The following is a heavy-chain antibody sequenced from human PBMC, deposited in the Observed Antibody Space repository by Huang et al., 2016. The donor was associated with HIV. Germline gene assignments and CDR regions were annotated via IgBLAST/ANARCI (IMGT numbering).Heavy chain of an antibody. Sequence: EMQLLESGGGLVQPGGSLRLSCVASAFTFRSYAMAWVRQAPGKGLEWVAATSGSGGNTYSADSVKGRFSISRDNSKNTLYLQMNSLRAEDTAVYYCAKVASGYDFSARGSDWFDPWGQGTLVSVSS. D-gene: IGHD5-12*01. V-gene: IGHV3-23*01. CDR2: TSGSGGNT. J-gene: IGHJ5*02. CDR3: AKVASGYDFSARGSDWFDP. CDR1: AFTFRSYA.